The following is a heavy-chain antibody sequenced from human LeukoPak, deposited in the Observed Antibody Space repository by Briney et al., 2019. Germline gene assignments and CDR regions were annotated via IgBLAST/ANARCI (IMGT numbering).Heavy chain of an antibody. V-gene: IGHV3-7*01. J-gene: IGHJ6*03. Sequence: PGGSLRLSCAASGLTFSSYWMSWVRQAPGKGLEWVANIKQDGSEKYYVDSVKGRFTISRDNAKNSLYLQMNSLRAEDTAVFYCARVVSRVDTAMVTFYFYHYYMDVWGKGTTVTVSS. D-gene: IGHD5-18*01. CDR2: IKQDGSEK. CDR3: ARVVSRVDTAMVTFYFYHYYMDV. CDR1: GLTFSSYW.